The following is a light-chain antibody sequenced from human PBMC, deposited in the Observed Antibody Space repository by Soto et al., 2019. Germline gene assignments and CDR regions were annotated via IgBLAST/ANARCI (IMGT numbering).Light chain of an antibody. J-gene: IGKJ5*01. CDR3: QQSYSTPT. CDR2: SAS. CDR1: RGISSY. V-gene: IGKV1-39*01. Sequence: MQLTQSPSSRSASVVDRVTITCQASRGISSYLAWYQQKPGKAPKLLVYSASTLQSGVPSRFSGSGSGTDFTLTISSLQPEDFATYYCQQSYSTPTFGQGTRLEIK.